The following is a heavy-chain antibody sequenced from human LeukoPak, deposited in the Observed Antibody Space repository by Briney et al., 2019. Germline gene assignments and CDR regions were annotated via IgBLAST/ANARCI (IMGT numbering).Heavy chain of an antibody. J-gene: IGHJ6*03. D-gene: IGHD3-22*01. V-gene: IGHV3-49*04. CDR2: IRSRAYGETT. Sequence: GGSLRLSCTASGFTFGDYAMSWVRQAPGKGLEWVGFIRSRAYGETTEYAASVKGRFTISRDDSKSIAYLQVNSLKTEDTAVYYCTRDANYDSSGYSPYYYYYMDVWGKGTTVTVSS. CDR1: GFTFGDYA. CDR3: TRDANYDSSGYSPYYYYYMDV.